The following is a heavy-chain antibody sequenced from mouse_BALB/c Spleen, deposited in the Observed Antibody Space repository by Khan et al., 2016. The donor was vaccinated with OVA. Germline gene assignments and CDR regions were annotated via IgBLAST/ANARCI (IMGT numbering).Heavy chain of an antibody. CDR3: ARSTWYVDD. J-gene: IGHJ1*01. CDR1: GYSFTGYN. CDR2: IDPYYGGI. Sequence: VQLQQSGPELVKPGASVKISCKASGYSFTGYNMNWVKQSNGKSLEWIGNIDPYYGGISYNQKFKGKATLTVDKSSSTAYMQLKSLTSADSAVDYCARSTWYVDDWGEGTTVTVSS. V-gene: IGHV1-39*01.